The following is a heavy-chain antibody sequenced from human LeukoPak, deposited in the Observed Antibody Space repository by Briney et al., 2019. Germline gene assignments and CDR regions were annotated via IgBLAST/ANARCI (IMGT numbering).Heavy chain of an antibody. J-gene: IGHJ5*02. CDR2: INSDGSST. CDR1: GFTFSSYW. V-gene: IGHV3-74*01. Sequence: GGSLRLSCAASGFTFSSYWMHWVRQAPGKGLVWVSRINSDGSSTSYADSVKGRFTISRDNAKNTLYLQMNSLRAEDTAVYYCVRGTTVVTPVSWFDPWGQGTLVTVSS. CDR3: VRGTTVVTPVSWFDP. D-gene: IGHD4-23*01.